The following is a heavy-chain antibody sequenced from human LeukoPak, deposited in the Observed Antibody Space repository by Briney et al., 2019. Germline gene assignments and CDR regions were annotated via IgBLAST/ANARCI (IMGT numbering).Heavy chain of an antibody. J-gene: IGHJ4*02. V-gene: IGHV1-69*13. CDR2: IIPIFGTA. CDR3: ARGHRSGGSFPPALDY. Sequence: SVKVSCKASGGTLSIYAISLVRQAPGQGLEWMGGIIPIFGTANYAQKFQGRVTITADESTSTAYMELSSLRSEDTAVYYCARGHRSGGSFPPALDYWGQGTLVTVSS. CDR1: GGTLSIYA. D-gene: IGHD2-15*01.